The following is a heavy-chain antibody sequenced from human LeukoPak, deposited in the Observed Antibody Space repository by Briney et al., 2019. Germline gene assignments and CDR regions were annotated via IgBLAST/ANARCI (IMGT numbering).Heavy chain of an antibody. D-gene: IGHD6-6*01. CDR1: GFTFKSYA. J-gene: IGHJ4*02. CDR2: INTNGANT. Sequence: GGSLRLSRSASGFTFKSYAMHWVRQAPGKGLEYVSSINTNGANTYYADSVKGRFTISRDNSRNTVYVQMNSLTPEDTAVYYCVKGLDYSSSQMDSWGQGTLVTVSS. V-gene: IGHV3-64*05. CDR3: VKGLDYSSSQMDS.